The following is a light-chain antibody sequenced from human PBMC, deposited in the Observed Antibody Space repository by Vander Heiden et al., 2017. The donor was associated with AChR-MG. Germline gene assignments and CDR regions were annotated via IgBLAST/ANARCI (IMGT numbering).Light chain of an antibody. CDR1: QRVSSH. V-gene: IGKV3-11*01. Sequence: EIVLTQSPATLSLSPGERATLSCRASQRVSSHLAWYQQKPGQAPRLLIYGASNRATGVPARFSGSGSGTDFTLTISSLEPEDFAVYYCQQRSNWPVAFGPGTKVDIK. CDR3: QQRSNWPVA. CDR2: GAS. J-gene: IGKJ3*01.